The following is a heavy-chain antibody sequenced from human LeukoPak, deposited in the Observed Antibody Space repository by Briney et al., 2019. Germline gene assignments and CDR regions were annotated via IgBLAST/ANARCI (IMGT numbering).Heavy chain of an antibody. Sequence: KPSETLSLTCPVSGGSISSSSYYWGWIRQPTGKGLAWIGSIYYSGSTYYNPSLKSRVTISVDTSKNQFSLKLSSGTAADTAVYYCARRYCSSTSCYVLDYWGQGTLVTVSS. J-gene: IGHJ4*02. CDR2: IYYSGST. D-gene: IGHD2-2*01. CDR3: ARRYCSSTSCYVLDY. V-gene: IGHV4-39*01. CDR1: GGSISSSSYY.